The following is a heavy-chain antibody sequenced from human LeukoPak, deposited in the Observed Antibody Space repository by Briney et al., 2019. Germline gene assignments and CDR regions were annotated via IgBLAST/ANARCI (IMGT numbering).Heavy chain of an antibody. CDR1: GGSISSGGYS. V-gene: IGHV4-30-2*01. J-gene: IGHJ4*02. CDR3: ARVKYYDSSGYYLYFDY. D-gene: IGHD3-22*01. Sequence: SETLSLTCAVSGGSISSGGYSWSWIRQPPGKGLEWFVYIYHSGSTYYNPSLKSRVTISVDRSKNQFSLKLSSVTAADTAVYYCARVKYYDSSGYYLYFDYWGQGTLVTVSS. CDR2: IYHSGST.